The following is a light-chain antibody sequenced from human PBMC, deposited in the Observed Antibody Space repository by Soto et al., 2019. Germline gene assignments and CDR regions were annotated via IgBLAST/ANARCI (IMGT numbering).Light chain of an antibody. V-gene: IGKV1-5*03. J-gene: IGKJ1*01. CDR1: QTISSW. CDR2: KAS. CDR3: QHYNSYSEA. Sequence: DIQMTQSPSTLSGSVGDRVTITCRASQTISSWLAWYQQKPGKAPKLLIYKASTLKSGVPSRFSGGGSGTEFTLTISSLQPDDFATYYCQHYNSYSEAFGQGTRWIS.